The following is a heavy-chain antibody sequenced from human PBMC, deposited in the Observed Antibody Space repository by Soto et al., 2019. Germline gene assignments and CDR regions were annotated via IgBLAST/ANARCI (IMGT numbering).Heavy chain of an antibody. V-gene: IGHV3-30-3*01. Sequence: PGGSLRLSCVASGFIFSNYEMNWVRQAPGKGPEWVAVISYDGSNKYYADSVKGRFTISRDNSKNTLYLQMSSLRAEDTAVYYCAKRRDGYNYGAFDIWGQGTMVTVSS. D-gene: IGHD5-12*01. CDR3: AKRRDGYNYGAFDI. J-gene: IGHJ3*02. CDR1: GFIFSNYE. CDR2: ISYDGSNK.